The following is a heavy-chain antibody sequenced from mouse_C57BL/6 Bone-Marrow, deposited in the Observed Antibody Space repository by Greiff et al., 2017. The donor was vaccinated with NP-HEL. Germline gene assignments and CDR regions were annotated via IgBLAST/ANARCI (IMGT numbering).Heavy chain of an antibody. D-gene: IGHD1-1*01. CDR2: ISSGSSTI. CDR1: GFTFSDYG. CDR3: ATITTVVD. V-gene: IGHV5-17*01. J-gene: IGHJ2*01. Sequence: EVQVVESGGGLVKPGGSLKLSCAASGFTFSDYGMHWVRQAREKGREGGGYISSGSSTIYYADTVKGRFTITRDNAKNTLFLQMTSLRSEDTAMYYCATITTVVDWGQGTTLTVSS.